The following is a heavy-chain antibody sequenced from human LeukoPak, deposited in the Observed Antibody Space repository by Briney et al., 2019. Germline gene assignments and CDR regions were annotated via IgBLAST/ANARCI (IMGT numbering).Heavy chain of an antibody. Sequence: GGSLRLSCAASGFTFSSYAMSWVRQAPGKGLEWVSAISGSGGSTYYADSVKGRFTISRDNSKNTLYLQITSLRAEDTAVYYCASHGGLGMYYYYMDVWGKGTTVTVSS. CDR3: ASHGGLGMYYYYMDV. V-gene: IGHV3-23*01. J-gene: IGHJ6*03. CDR2: ISGSGGST. CDR1: GFTFSSYA. D-gene: IGHD3-16*01.